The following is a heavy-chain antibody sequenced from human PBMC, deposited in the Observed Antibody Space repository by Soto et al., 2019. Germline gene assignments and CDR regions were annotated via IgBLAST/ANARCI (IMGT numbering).Heavy chain of an antibody. CDR3: ARSSGSFYTLGH. V-gene: IGHV1-3*04. J-gene: IGHJ4*02. D-gene: IGHD3-10*01. CDR2: INIDKGNT. Sequence: QGQLVQSGAEVKKPGASVKVSCKASGYTFTSDTMHWVRQAPGQRPEWMGSINIDKGNTQYSQKLQGRVTFTRDTSGSTAYMELSTLRSEDTAVYYCARSSGSFYTLGHWGQGTLVTVSS. CDR1: GYTFTSDT.